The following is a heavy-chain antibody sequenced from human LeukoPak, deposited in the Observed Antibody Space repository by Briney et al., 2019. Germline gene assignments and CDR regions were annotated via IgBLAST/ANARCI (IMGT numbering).Heavy chain of an antibody. J-gene: IGHJ3*02. CDR3: ARDLITMVRGGAFDI. V-gene: IGHV3-53*01. CDR2: IYSGGST. Sequence: GGSLRLSCAASGFTVSSNYMSWVRQAPGKGLEWVSVIYSGGSTYYADSVKGRFTISRDNSKNTLYLQMNSLRAEDTAVYYCARDLITMVRGGAFDIRGQGTMVTVSS. D-gene: IGHD3-10*01. CDR1: GFTVSSNY.